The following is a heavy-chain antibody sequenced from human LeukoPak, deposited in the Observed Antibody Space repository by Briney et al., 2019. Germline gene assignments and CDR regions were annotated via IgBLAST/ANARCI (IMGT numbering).Heavy chain of an antibody. CDR1: GYTFTGYY. CDR3: ASKALNYDSSGYYYY. Sequence: ASVKVSCKASGYTFTGYYMHWVRQAPGQGLEWMGWINPNSGGTNYAQKFQGRVTMTRDTSISTAYMELSRLRSDDTAVCYCASKALNYDSSGYYYYWGQGTLVTVSS. D-gene: IGHD3-22*01. V-gene: IGHV1-2*02. CDR2: INPNSGGT. J-gene: IGHJ4*02.